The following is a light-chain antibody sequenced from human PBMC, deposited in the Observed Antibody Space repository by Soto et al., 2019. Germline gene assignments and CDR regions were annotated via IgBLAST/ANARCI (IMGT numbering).Light chain of an antibody. CDR3: QQRSNWPLIT. J-gene: IGKJ5*01. V-gene: IGKV3D-20*02. CDR2: GAS. Sequence: EIVLTQSPGTLSLSPGARAPLSCRARQSLSNNIYLAWYQQKPGQAPRLLIYGASSRATGIPNRFSGSGSGTDFTLTISSLEPEDFAVYYCQQRSNWPLITFGQGTRLEIK. CDR1: QSLSNNIY.